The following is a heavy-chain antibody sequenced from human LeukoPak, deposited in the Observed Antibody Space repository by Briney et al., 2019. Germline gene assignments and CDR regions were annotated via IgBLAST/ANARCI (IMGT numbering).Heavy chain of an antibody. J-gene: IGHJ3*02. D-gene: IGHD3-10*01. V-gene: IGHV4-59*08. Sequence: SETLSLTCTVSGGSISSYYWSWIRQPPGKGLEWIGYIYYSGSTNYNPSLKSRVTISVDTSKNQFSLKLSSVTAADTAVYYCASYYGSGSYYLDAFDIWGQGTMVTVSS. CDR1: GGSISSYY. CDR2: IYYSGST. CDR3: ASYYGSGSYYLDAFDI.